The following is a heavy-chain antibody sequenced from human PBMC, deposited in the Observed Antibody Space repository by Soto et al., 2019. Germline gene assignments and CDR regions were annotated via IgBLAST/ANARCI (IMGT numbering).Heavy chain of an antibody. D-gene: IGHD5-12*01. CDR3: AREVATIITLYYYYGMDV. J-gene: IGHJ6*02. V-gene: IGHV1-69*08. Sequence: QVQLVQSGAEVKKPGSSVKVSCKASGGTFSSYTISWVRQAPGQGLEWMGRIIPILGIANYAQKFQGRVTITAYKSTSTAYMELSSLRSEDTAVDYCAREVATIITLYYYYGMDVWGQGTTVTVSS. CDR1: GGTFSSYT. CDR2: IIPILGIA.